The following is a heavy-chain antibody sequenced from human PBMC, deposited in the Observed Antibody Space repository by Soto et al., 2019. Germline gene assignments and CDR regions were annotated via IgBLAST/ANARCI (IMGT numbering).Heavy chain of an antibody. CDR2: INSDGSST. D-gene: IGHD6-13*01. CDR3: ASAGYSSSWYRYYYYYGMDV. CDR1: GFTFSSYW. J-gene: IGHJ6*02. Sequence: GGSLRLSCAASGFTFSSYWMHWVRQAPGKGLVWVSRINSDGSSTSYADSVKGRFTISRDNAKNTLYLQMNSLRAEDTAVYYCASAGYSSSWYRYYYYYGMDVWGQGTTVTVSS. V-gene: IGHV3-74*01.